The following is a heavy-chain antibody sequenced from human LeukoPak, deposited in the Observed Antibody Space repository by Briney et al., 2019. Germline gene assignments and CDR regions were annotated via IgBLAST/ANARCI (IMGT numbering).Heavy chain of an antibody. CDR1: GYTFTGYY. CDR3: ASDPGSYYDSSGYRDY. J-gene: IGHJ4*02. D-gene: IGHD3-22*01. Sequence: ASVKVSCKASGYTFTGYYMHWVRQAPGQGLEWMGWINTNTGNPTYAQGFTGRFVFSLDTSVSTAYLQISSLKAEDTAVYYCASDPGSYYDSSGYRDYWGQGTLVTVSS. V-gene: IGHV7-4-1*02. CDR2: INTNTGNP.